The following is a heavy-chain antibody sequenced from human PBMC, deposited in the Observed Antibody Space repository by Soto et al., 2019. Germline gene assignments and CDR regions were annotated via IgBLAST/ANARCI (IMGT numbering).Heavy chain of an antibody. Sequence: QVQLVQSGAEVKKPGSSVKVSCKASGGTFSSYAISWVRQAPGQGLEWMGGSIPIFGTANYAQKFQGRVTITADESTSTAYMELSSLRSEDTAVYYCARVTRRTGYSSGWEYYFDYWGQGTLVTVSS. J-gene: IGHJ4*02. V-gene: IGHV1-69*01. CDR2: SIPIFGTA. CDR1: GGTFSSYA. CDR3: ARVTRRTGYSSGWEYYFDY. D-gene: IGHD6-19*01.